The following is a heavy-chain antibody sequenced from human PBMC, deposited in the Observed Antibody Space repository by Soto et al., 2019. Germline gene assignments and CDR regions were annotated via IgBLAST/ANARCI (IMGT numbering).Heavy chain of an antibody. V-gene: IGHV3-23*01. CDR2: LVGNGGDK. Sequence: EVQLLESGGGLVQPGGSLRLSCAASGFSFSAYAMNWVRQAPGKGLQWVSGLVGNGGDKTYADSVRGPFTVSRDNSMNTRYRQINNLRDEDTAVYYCENDLIANNDVWEAFDMWGRGTKVTVSS. CDR1: GFSFSAYA. J-gene: IGHJ3*02. CDR3: ENDLIANNDVWEAFDM. D-gene: IGHD2-8*01.